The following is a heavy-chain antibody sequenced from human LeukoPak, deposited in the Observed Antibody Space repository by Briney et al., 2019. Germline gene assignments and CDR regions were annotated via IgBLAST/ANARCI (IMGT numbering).Heavy chain of an antibody. CDR3: ARGLGSGSYLHYYYYMDV. V-gene: IGHV4-34*01. CDR1: GGSFSGYY. Sequence: SETLSLTCAVYGGSFSGYYWSWLRQPPGKGLEWIGEINHSGSTNYNPSLKSRVTISVDTSKNQFSLKLSSVTAADTAVYYCARGLGSGSYLHYYYYMDVWGKGTTVTVSS. D-gene: IGHD3-10*01. J-gene: IGHJ6*03. CDR2: INHSGST.